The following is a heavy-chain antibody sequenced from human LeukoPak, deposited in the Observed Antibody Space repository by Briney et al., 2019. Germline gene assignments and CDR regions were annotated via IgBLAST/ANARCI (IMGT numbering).Heavy chain of an antibody. D-gene: IGHD2-15*01. CDR3: ARDFLVVVTTGPFDY. CDR2: ISYDGSNK. Sequence: PGRSLRLSCAASGFTFSSYGMHWVRQAPGKGLEWVAVISYDGSNKYYADSVKGRFTISRDNSKNTLYLQMNSLRAEDTAVYYCARDFLVVVTTGPFDYWGQGTLVTVSS. CDR1: GFTFSSYG. V-gene: IGHV3-30*03. J-gene: IGHJ4*02.